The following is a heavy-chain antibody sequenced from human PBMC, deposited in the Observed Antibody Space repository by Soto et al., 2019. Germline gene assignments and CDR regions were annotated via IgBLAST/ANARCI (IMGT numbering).Heavy chain of an antibody. D-gene: IGHD1-26*01. J-gene: IGHJ4*02. CDR3: AKRGEKSWDPFDY. CDR2: SGLSGGT. Sequence: GGSLRLSCAASGFTFSSYAMSWVRQAPGRGLEWVSTSGLSGGTYYADSVKGRFTISRDNSKNTLYLQMNSLIAEDTAVYYCAKRGEKSWDPFDYWGQGTLVTVSS. V-gene: IGHV3-23*01. CDR1: GFTFSSYA.